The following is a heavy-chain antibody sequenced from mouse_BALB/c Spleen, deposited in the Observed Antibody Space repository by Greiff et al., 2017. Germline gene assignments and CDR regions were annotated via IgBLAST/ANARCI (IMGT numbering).Heavy chain of an antibody. CDR1: GYTFTSYV. CDR2: INPYNDGT. Sequence: VQLQQSGPELVKPGASVKMSCKASGYTFTSYVMHWVKQKPGQGLEWIGYINPYNDGTKYNEKFKGKATLTSDKSSSTAYMELSSLTSEDSAVYYCARESYGNYVGWFAYWDQGTLVTVSA. V-gene: IGHV1-14*01. CDR3: ARESYGNYVGWFAY. D-gene: IGHD2-10*02. J-gene: IGHJ3*01.